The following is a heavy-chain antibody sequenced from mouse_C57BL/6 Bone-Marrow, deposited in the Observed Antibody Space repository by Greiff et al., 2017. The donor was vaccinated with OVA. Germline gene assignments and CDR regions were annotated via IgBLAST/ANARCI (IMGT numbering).Heavy chain of an antibody. D-gene: IGHD1-2*01. CDR2: IWRGGST. CDR1: GFSFTSYG. CDR3: AKSNGFWYFDV. V-gene: IGHV2-5*01. Sequence: QVQLQQSGPGLVQPSQSLSITCTVSGFSFTSYGVHWVRQSPGNGLEWLGVIWRGGSTDYNAAFMSRLSITKDNSKSQVFFKMNSLQADDTAIYYCAKSNGFWYFDVWGTGTTVTVSS. J-gene: IGHJ1*03.